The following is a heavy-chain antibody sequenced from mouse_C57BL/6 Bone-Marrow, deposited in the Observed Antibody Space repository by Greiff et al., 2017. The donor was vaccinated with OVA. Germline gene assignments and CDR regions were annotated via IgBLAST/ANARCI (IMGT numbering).Heavy chain of an antibody. CDR1: GYTFTDYY. J-gene: IGHJ4*01. CDR3: ARLLLRYCYAMDY. CDR2: INPNDGGT. D-gene: IGHD1-1*01. Sequence: EVQLQQSGPELVKPGASVKISCKASGYTFTDYYMNWVKQSHGKSLEWIGDINPNDGGTSYNQKFKGKATLTVDKSSSTAYMELRSLTSEDSAVXSDARLLLRYCYAMDYWGQGTSVTVSS. V-gene: IGHV1-26*01.